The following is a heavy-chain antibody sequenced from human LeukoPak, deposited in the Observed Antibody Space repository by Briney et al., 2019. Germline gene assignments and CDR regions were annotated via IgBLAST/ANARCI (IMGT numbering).Heavy chain of an antibody. D-gene: IGHD2-15*01. CDR1: RLTFSSYA. CDR2: ISGSGGST. Sequence: GGSLRLSCAASRLTFSSYAMSWVRQAPGKGLGWGSAISGSGGSTYYADSVKGRFTISRDNSKNTLYLQMNSLRAEDTAVYYCTKDRAGGYCSGGSCSRIYYYYGMDVWGKGTTVTVSS. V-gene: IGHV3-23*01. J-gene: IGHJ6*04. CDR3: TKDRAGGYCSGGSCSRIYYYYGMDV.